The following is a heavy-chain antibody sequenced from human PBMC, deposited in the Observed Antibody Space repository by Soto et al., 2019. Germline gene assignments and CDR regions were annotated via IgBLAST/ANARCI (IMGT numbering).Heavy chain of an antibody. J-gene: IGHJ6*04. CDR3: ARDIVVVPAGSDV. D-gene: IGHD2-2*01. CDR1: GGSFSGYY. CDR2: INHSGST. V-gene: IGHV4-34*01. Sequence: SETLSLTCAVYGGSFSGYYWSWIRQPPGKGLEWIGEINHSGSTNYNPSLKSRVTISVDTSKNQFSLKLSSVTAADTAVYYRARDIVVVPAGSDVWGKGTKVTVSS.